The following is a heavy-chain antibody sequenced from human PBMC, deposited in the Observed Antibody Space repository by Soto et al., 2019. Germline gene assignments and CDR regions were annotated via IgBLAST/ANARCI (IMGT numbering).Heavy chain of an antibody. D-gene: IGHD3-22*01. V-gene: IGHV2-5*02. CDR2: IYWDDDK. CDR1: GFSLSTSGVG. Sequence: QITLKESGPTLVKPTQTLTLTCTFSGFSLSTSGVGVGWIRQPPGKALEWLALIYWDDDKRYSPSLKSRLTITKDTSKNQVVLTKTNMDPVDTATYYCAHRPDYYDSSGYSAYFDLWGRGTLVTVSS. J-gene: IGHJ2*01. CDR3: AHRPDYYDSSGYSAYFDL.